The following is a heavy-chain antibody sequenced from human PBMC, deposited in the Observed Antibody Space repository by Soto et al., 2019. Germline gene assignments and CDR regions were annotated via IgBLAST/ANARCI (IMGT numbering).Heavy chain of an antibody. Sequence: EVQLVESGEGLITPGGSFSLSVEASGSPSSPAGMIWVGQAPGKGLEWVGLIKSQGGGGTAHYAAPVKGRFTISRDDSRNTVYLQMNSLKPEDTALYYCIWQQDFYYGRAVWGQGTTVTVSS. CDR1: GSPSSPAG. D-gene: IGHD6-13*01. CDR3: IWQQDFYYGRAV. CDR2: IKSQGGGGTA. J-gene: IGHJ6*02. V-gene: IGHV3-15*07.